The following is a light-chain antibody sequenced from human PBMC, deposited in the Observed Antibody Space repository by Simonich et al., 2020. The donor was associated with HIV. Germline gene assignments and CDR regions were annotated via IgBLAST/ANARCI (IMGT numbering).Light chain of an antibody. CDR2: KPS. V-gene: IGKV1-5*03. CDR1: QSISSW. CDR3: QQYNSYSYT. Sequence: DIQMTKSPSTLSASVGDRVTITCRASQSISSWLAWYQQKPGTAPKRLSYKPSSLESGVPSRFSGRGSGTEITLTISSLHPDDFATYYCQQYNSYSYTFGQGTKLEIK. J-gene: IGKJ2*01.